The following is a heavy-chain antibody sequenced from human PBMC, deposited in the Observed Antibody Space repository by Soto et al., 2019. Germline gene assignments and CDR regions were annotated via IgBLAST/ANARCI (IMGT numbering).Heavy chain of an antibody. CDR2: ISAYNGNT. D-gene: IGHD5-12*01. CDR3: ARVVFAWLLYGGWFDP. Sequence: ASVKVSCKACGYTFTSYGISWVGQAPGQGLEWMGWISAYNGNTNYAQKLQGRVTMTTDTSTSTAYMELRSLRSDDTAVYYCARVVFAWLLYGGWFDPWGQGTLVTVSS. CDR1: GYTFTSYG. J-gene: IGHJ5*02. V-gene: IGHV1-18*01.